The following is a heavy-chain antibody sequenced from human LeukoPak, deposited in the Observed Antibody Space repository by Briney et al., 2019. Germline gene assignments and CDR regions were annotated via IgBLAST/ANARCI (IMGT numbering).Heavy chain of an antibody. CDR2: ISSSSSYI. Sequence: GGSLRLSCAASGFTFSSYSMNWVRQAPGKGLEWVSSISSSSSYIYYADSVKGRFTISRDNAKNSLYLQMNSLRAEDTAVYYCASGWRLGELSLADYWGQGTLVTVSS. J-gene: IGHJ4*02. V-gene: IGHV3-21*01. D-gene: IGHD3-16*02. CDR3: ASGWRLGELSLADY. CDR1: GFTFSSYS.